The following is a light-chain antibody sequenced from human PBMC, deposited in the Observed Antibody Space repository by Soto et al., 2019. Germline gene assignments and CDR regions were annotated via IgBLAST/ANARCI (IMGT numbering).Light chain of an antibody. CDR3: QQRTNWPPGYT. CDR2: DAS. Sequence: EIVLTQSPATLSLSPGERATLSCRASQSVSSYLVWYQQKPGQAPRVLISDASNRATGIPARFSGSGSGTDFTLTISSLEPEDFAVYYCQQRTNWPPGYTFGQGTKVDIK. J-gene: IGKJ2*01. CDR1: QSVSSY. V-gene: IGKV3-11*01.